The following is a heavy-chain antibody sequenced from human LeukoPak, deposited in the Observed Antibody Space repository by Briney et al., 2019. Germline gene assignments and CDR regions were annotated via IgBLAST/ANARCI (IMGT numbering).Heavy chain of an antibody. CDR1: GSTFNGHW. V-gene: IGHV3-15*01. Sequence: GGSLRLSCVGSGSTFNGHWLTWVRQAPGKGLEWVGRIKSKTDGGTTDYAAPVKGRFTISRDDSKNTLYLQMNSLKTEDTAVYYCTTDIWWCGGDCSWGQGTLVTVSS. J-gene: IGHJ5*02. CDR3: TTDIWWCGGDCS. CDR2: IKSKTDGGTT. D-gene: IGHD2-21*02.